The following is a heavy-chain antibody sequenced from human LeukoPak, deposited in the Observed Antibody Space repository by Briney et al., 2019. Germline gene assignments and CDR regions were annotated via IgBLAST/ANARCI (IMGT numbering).Heavy chain of an antibody. D-gene: IGHD2-2*01. CDR1: GFTFSSYA. CDR3: ARDPQL. J-gene: IGHJ4*02. Sequence: PGRSLRLSCAASGFTFSSYAMHWVRQAPGKGLEWVAVISYDGSNKYYADSVKGRFTISRDNSKNTLYLQMNSLRAEDTAVYYCARDPQLWGQGTLVTVSS. V-gene: IGHV3-30-3*01. CDR2: ISYDGSNK.